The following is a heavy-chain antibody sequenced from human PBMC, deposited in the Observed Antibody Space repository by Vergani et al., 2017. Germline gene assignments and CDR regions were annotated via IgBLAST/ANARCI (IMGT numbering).Heavy chain of an antibody. D-gene: IGHD2-2*01. V-gene: IGHV1-69*13. CDR3: ARDQEGYXSSTSCYWGWYFDL. CDR1: GGTFSSYA. J-gene: IGHJ2*01. CDR2: IIPIFGTA. Sequence: QVQLVQSGAEVKKPGSSVKVSCKASGGTFSSYAISWVRQAPGQGLEWMGRIIPIFGTANYAQKFQGRVTITADESTSTAYMELSSLRAEDTAVYYCARDQEGYXSSTSCYWGWYFDLWGRGTLVTVSS.